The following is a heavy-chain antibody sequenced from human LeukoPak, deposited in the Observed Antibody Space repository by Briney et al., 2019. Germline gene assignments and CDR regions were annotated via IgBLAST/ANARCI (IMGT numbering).Heavy chain of an antibody. D-gene: IGHD2-2*01. V-gene: IGHV4-34*01. CDR1: GGSFSGYY. Sequence: SETLSLTCAVYGGSFSGYYWSWIRQPPGKGLEWIGEINHSGSTNYNPSLKSRVTISVDTSKNQFSLKLSSVTAADTAVYYCAGGPYGRSSTSCYGYYYYGMDVWGQGTTVTVSS. J-gene: IGHJ6*02. CDR3: AGGPYGRSSTSCYGYYYYGMDV. CDR2: INHSGST.